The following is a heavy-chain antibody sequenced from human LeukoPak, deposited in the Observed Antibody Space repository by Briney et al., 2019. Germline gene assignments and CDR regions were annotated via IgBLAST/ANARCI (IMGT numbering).Heavy chain of an antibody. J-gene: IGHJ3*01. CDR2: INSDGSTT. V-gene: IGHV3-74*01. Sequence: QTGGSLRLSCAASGFTFSSNWMYCVRQAPGKGLVWVSRINSDGSTTSYVDSVKGRFTISRDNSKNTLDLQVSSLRAEDTAIYYCVKDRWTGFSAFNFWGQGTMVTVSS. D-gene: IGHD3/OR15-3a*01. CDR3: VKDRWTGFSAFNF. CDR1: GFTFSSNW.